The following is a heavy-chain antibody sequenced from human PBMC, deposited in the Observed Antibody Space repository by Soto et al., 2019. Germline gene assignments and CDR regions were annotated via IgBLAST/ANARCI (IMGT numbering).Heavy chain of an antibody. CDR3: AREAVVPAAIPSPYYYCGMDV. V-gene: IGHV3-53*01. D-gene: IGHD2-2*01. J-gene: IGHJ6*02. Sequence: GGSLRLSCAASGFTVSSNYMSWVRQAPGKGLEWVSVIYSGGSTYYADSVKGRFTISRDNSKNTLYLQMNSLRAEDTAVYYCAREAVVPAAIPSPYYYCGMDVWGQGTTVTVSS. CDR2: IYSGGST. CDR1: GFTVSSNY.